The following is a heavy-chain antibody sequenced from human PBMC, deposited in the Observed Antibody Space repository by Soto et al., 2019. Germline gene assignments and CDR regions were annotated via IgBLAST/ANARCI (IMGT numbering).Heavy chain of an antibody. V-gene: IGHV1-18*01. Sequence: ASVKVSCKASGYTFTSYGISWVRQAPGQGLEWMGWISAYNGNTNYAQKLQGRVTMTTDTSTSTAYMELRSLRSDDTAVYYCARDRGPIIGWYDILTGLLYGMDVWGQGTTVTVSS. CDR3: ARDRGPIIGWYDILTGLLYGMDV. CDR1: GYTFTSYG. J-gene: IGHJ6*02. CDR2: ISAYNGNT. D-gene: IGHD3-9*01.